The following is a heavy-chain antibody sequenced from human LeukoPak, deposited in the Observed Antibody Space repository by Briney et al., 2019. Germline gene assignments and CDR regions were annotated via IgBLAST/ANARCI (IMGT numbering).Heavy chain of an antibody. J-gene: IGHJ4*02. Sequence: GGSLRLSCAASGFTFSSYSMNWVRQAPGKGLEWVSSISSSSSYIYYADSVKGRFTISRDNAKNSLYLQMNSLRAEDTAVYYCARDCGDYEKNAFCYWGQGTLVTVSS. V-gene: IGHV3-21*01. CDR3: ARDCGDYEKNAFCY. CDR2: ISSSSSYI. D-gene: IGHD4-17*01. CDR1: GFTFSSYS.